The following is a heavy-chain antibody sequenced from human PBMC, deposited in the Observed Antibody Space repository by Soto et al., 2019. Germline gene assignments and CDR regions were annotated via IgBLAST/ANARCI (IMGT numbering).Heavy chain of an antibody. CDR3: AHSVVNWGPYYFDY. D-gene: IGHD7-27*01. CDR1: GFSLSTSGVG. Sequence: SGPTLVNPTQTLTLTCTFSGFSLSTSGVGVGWIRQPPGKALEWLALIYWDDDKRYSASLKSRLTITKDTSKNPVILTRTNMDPVDTATYYCAHSVVNWGPYYFDYWGQGTLVTVSS. CDR2: IYWDDDK. J-gene: IGHJ4*02. V-gene: IGHV2-5*02.